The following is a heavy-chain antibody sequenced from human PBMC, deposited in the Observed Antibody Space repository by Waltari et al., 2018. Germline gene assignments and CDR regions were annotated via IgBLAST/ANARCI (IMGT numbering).Heavy chain of an antibody. J-gene: IGHJ4*02. CDR3: ARRDYYDSSGYYLGAYLDY. CDR1: GGSFSGYY. Sequence: QVQLQQWGAGLLKPSETLSLTCAVYGGSFSGYYWSWIRQPPGKGLEWIGEINHSGSTNYNPSLKSRVTISVDTSKNQFSLKLSSVTAADTAVYYCARRDYYDSSGYYLGAYLDYWGQGTLVTVSS. D-gene: IGHD3-22*01. CDR2: INHSGST. V-gene: IGHV4-34*01.